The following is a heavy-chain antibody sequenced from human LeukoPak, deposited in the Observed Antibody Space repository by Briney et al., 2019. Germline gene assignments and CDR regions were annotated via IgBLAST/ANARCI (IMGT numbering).Heavy chain of an antibody. CDR2: ISTSSSYI. CDR1: GFTFNRYN. D-gene: IGHD3-10*01. J-gene: IGHJ3*02. CDR3: ANTGSGTYFKGAFDM. Sequence: GGSLRLSCAASGFTFNRYNMNWVRRAPGKGLEWVSSISTSSSYIYYADSVRGRFTISRDNSKNTLYLQMNSLRPEDTAVYYCANTGSGTYFKGAFDMWGQGTMVTVYS. V-gene: IGHV3-21*01.